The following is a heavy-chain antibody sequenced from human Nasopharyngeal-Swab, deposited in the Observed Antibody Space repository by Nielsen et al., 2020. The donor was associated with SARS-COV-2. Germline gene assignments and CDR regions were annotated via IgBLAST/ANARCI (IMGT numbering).Heavy chain of an antibody. V-gene: IGHV5-51*01. Sequence: VRQMPGKGLEWMGIIYPRDSDTRYSPSFQGQVTISADKSISTAYLQWSSLKASDTAMYYCAYGRSPDDYSHHDPLVYFDYWGQGTLVTVSS. D-gene: IGHD4-11*01. J-gene: IGHJ4*02. CDR3: AYGRSPDDYSHHDPLVYFDY. CDR2: IYPRDSDT.